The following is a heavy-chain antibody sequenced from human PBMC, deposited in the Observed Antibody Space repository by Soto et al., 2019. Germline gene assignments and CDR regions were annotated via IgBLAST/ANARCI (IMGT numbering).Heavy chain of an antibody. Sequence: GGSLTLSCAASGFTFSDHYMSWLRQAPGRGLEWIGYSSNSGSFTRYADSVKGRFSISRDNAKNSLYLQINSLRGDDTAIYYCVRSGDNYNLLDYWGQGTTVTVSS. J-gene: IGHJ4*02. CDR2: SSNSGSFT. CDR3: VRSGDNYNLLDY. D-gene: IGHD1-1*01. V-gene: IGHV3-11*06. CDR1: GFTFSDHY.